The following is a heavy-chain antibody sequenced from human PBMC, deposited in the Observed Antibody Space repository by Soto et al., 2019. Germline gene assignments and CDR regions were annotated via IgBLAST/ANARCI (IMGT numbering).Heavy chain of an antibody. V-gene: IGHV3-15*01. Sequence: EVQLVESGGGLVKPGGSLRLSCAASGFTFSNAWMSWVRQAPGKGLEWVGRIKSKTDGGTTDYAAPVKGRFTISRDDSKNTXXLQMNSLKTEDTAVYYXTXXQTIDADFDYWGQGTLVTVSS. CDR1: GFTFSNAW. J-gene: IGHJ4*02. CDR2: IKSKTDGGTT. CDR3: TXXQTIDADFDY.